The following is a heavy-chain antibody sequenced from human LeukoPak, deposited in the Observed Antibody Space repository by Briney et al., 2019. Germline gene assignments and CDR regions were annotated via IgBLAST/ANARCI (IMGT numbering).Heavy chain of an antibody. V-gene: IGHV4-39*02. D-gene: IGHD2-2*01. CDR3: ARDQVFCSSKTCYEILNDY. CDR1: GGSISSSGYY. CDR2: MYYSGST. J-gene: IGHJ4*02. Sequence: SETLSLTCTVSGGSISSSGYYWGWICQPPGKGLEWIGSMYYSGSTYYNPSLKSRVTISVDTSKNHFSLKLTSVTAADTGVYYCARDQVFCSSKTCYEILNDYWGQGTAVTVSS.